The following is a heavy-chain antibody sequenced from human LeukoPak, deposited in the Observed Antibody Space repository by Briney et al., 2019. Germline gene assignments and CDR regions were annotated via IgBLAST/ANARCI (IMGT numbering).Heavy chain of an antibody. V-gene: IGHV3-30*03. J-gene: IGHJ4*02. D-gene: IGHD7-27*01. CDR3: ARDPTTGAIDF. CDR2: ISYDGSNK. Sequence: GGSLRLSCAASGFTFSSYGMHWVRQAPGKGLEWVAVISYDGSNKYYADSVKGRFTISRDNSKNTLWLQMNSLRAEDTAVYYCARDPTTGAIDFWGQGTLVTVSS. CDR1: GFTFSSYG.